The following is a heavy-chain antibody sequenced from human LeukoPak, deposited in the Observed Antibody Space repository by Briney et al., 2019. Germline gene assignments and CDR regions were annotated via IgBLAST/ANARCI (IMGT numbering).Heavy chain of an antibody. CDR2: ISGSGGST. CDR3: AKDQEYCSGGSCYGAFDI. CDR1: GFTFSSYA. Sequence: GGSLRPSCAASGFTFSSYAMSWVRQAPGKGLEWVSAISGSGGSTYYADSVKGRFTISRDNSKNTLYLQMNSLRAEDTAVYYCAKDQEYCSGGSCYGAFDIWGQGTMVTVSS. D-gene: IGHD2-15*01. J-gene: IGHJ3*02. V-gene: IGHV3-23*01.